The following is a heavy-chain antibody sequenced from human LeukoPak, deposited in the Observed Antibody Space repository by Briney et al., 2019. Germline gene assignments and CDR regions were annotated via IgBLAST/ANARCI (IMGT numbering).Heavy chain of an antibody. D-gene: IGHD4-17*01. CDR3: AKVRTYGDYGFDY. Sequence: GGSLRLSCAASGFTFSNYAMSWVRQAPGKGLEWVSSISASGDSTYYADSLKGRFTISRGNSKNTLYLQMNSLTAEDTAVYYCAKVRTYGDYGFDYWGQGTLVTVSS. CDR2: ISASGDST. J-gene: IGHJ4*02. CDR1: GFTFSNYA. V-gene: IGHV3-23*01.